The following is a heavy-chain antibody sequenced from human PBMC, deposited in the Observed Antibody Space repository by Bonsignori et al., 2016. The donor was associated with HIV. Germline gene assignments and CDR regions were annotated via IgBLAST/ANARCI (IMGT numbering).Heavy chain of an antibody. CDR3: ARVSHYYYYMDV. V-gene: IGHV3-21*01. Sequence: VRQAPGKGLEWVSSISSSSIYIYYADSVKGRFTISRDNAKNSLYLQMNSLRAEDTAVYYCARVSHYYYYMDVWGKGTTVTVSS. CDR2: ISSSSIYI. J-gene: IGHJ6*03.